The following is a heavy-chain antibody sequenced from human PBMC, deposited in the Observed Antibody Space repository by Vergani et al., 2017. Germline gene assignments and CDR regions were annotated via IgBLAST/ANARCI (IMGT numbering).Heavy chain of an antibody. CDR3: ARDGGDRDAFDI. J-gene: IGHJ3*02. CDR1: GGSISSGGYY. D-gene: IGHD3-16*01. V-gene: IGHV4-31*03. CDR2: IYYSGST. Sequence: QVRLQESGPGLVKPSQTLSLTCTVSGGSISSGGYYWSWIRQHPGKGLEWIGYIYYSGSTYYNPSLKSRVTISVDTSKNQFSLKLSSVTAADTAVYDCARDGGDRDAFDIWGQGTMVTVSS.